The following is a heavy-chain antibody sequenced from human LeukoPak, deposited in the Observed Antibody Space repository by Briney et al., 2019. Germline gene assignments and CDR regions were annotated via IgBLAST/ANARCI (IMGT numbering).Heavy chain of an antibody. CDR1: GYSNSSGYY. V-gene: IGHV4-38-2*02. CDR2: IYHSGST. J-gene: IGHJ4*02. Sequence: SETLSLTCTVSGYSNSSGYYWGWIRQPPGKGLEWIGSIYHSGSTYYNPSLKSRVTISVDTSKNQFSLKLSSVTAADTAVYYCARALVATIDYWGQGTLVTVSS. D-gene: IGHD5-12*01. CDR3: ARALVATIDY.